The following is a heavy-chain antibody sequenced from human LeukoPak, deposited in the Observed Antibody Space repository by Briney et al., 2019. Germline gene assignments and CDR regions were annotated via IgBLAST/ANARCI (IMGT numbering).Heavy chain of an antibody. CDR3: ARGDRTWLCSGGSCYSVRPFDP. D-gene: IGHD2-15*01. V-gene: IGHV3-7*01. Sequence: GGSLRLSCAASGFTFSSYWMSWVRQAPGKGLEWVANIKQDGSEKYYVDSVKGRFTISRDNAKNSLYLQMNSLRAEDTAVYYCARGDRTWLCSGGSCYSVRPFDPWGQGTLVTVSS. J-gene: IGHJ5*02. CDR1: GFTFSSYW. CDR2: IKQDGSEK.